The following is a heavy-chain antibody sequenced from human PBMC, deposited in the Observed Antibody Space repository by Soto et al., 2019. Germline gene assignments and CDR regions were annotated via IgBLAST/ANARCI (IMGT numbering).Heavy chain of an antibody. J-gene: IGHJ6*02. CDR1: GGTFSSYA. D-gene: IGHD6-13*01. Sequence: ASVKVSCKVSGGTFSSYAISWVRQAPGQGLEWMGGIIPIFGTANYAQKFQGRVTITADESTSTAYMELSSLRSEDTAVYYCARESVRSSSSWYYYYYGMDVWGQGTTVTVSS. CDR3: ARESVRSSSSWYYYYYGMDV. CDR2: IIPIFGTA. V-gene: IGHV1-69*13.